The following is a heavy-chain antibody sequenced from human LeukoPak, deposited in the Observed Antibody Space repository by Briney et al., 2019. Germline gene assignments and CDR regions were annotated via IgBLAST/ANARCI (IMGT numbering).Heavy chain of an antibody. V-gene: IGHV3-33*01. D-gene: IGHD3-22*01. CDR2: IWYDGSNK. Sequence: PGGSLRLSCAASGFTFSSYGMHWVRQAPGKGLEWVAVIWYDGSNKYYADSVKGRFTISRDNSKNTLYLQMNSLRAEDTAVYYCARDLSGYYSPDAFDIWGQGTMVTVSS. CDR3: ARDLSGYYSPDAFDI. CDR1: GFTFSSYG. J-gene: IGHJ3*02.